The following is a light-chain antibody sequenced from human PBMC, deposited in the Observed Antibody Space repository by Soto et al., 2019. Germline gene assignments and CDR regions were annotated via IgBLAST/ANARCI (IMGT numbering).Light chain of an antibody. CDR3: SSYTNSNTRQIV. V-gene: IGLV2-14*03. Sequence: SALTQPASVSGSPGQSITISCTGTSSDVGGYNYVSWYQHHPGKAPKLIIYDVTNRPSGVSNPFSGSKSGNTASLTISGLQPEDEADYYCSSYTNSNTRQIVFGTGTEVTVL. CDR2: DVT. J-gene: IGLJ1*01. CDR1: SSDVGGYNY.